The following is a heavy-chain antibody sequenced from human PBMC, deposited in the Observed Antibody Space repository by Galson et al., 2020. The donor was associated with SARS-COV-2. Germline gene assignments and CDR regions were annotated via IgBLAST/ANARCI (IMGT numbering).Heavy chain of an antibody. CDR1: GFPFSTSE. Sequence: TGGSLRLSCGASGFPFSTSEMNWVRQAPGKGLEWVLYISISGSTVYYADSVKGRFTISRDNAKNSLYLQMNSLRVEDTAVYYCAREGTYYFDTSGYYLDYWGQGTLVTVSS. D-gene: IGHD3-22*01. CDR3: AREGTYYFDTSGYYLDY. J-gene: IGHJ4*02. V-gene: IGHV3-48*03. CDR2: ISISGSTV.